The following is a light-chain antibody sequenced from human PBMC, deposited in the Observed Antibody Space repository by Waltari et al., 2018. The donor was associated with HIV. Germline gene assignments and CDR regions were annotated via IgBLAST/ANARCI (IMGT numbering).Light chain of an antibody. Sequence: SYVLTQAPSVSVAPGQTASISCGGDKIGTKSVHWYQQKPGQSPVLVVYDDSGRPSGIPERFSGFNSGNTATLTISRVEAGDEADYYCQVWHSKSDHVVFGGGTKVTVL. V-gene: IGLV3-21*02. J-gene: IGLJ2*01. CDR1: KIGTKS. CDR2: DDS. CDR3: QVWHSKSDHVV.